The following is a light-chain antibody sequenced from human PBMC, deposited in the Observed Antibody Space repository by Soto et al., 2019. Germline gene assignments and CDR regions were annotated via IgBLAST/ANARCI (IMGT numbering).Light chain of an antibody. Sequence: EVVMTQSPATLSVFPGERVTLSCRASQSVSTSLAWYQQKPGQAPRLLIYSASTRATGIPARFSGSGSWTEFTLTISRLESEDFAVYYCQQYINGYTFGQGTKLDIK. CDR3: QQYINGYT. CDR2: SAS. CDR1: QSVSTS. V-gene: IGKV3-15*01. J-gene: IGKJ2*01.